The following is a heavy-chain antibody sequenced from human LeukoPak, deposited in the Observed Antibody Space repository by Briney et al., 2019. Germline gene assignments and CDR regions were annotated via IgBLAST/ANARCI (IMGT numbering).Heavy chain of an antibody. CDR3: ASHRISGSYLSGAFDI. Sequence: ASVKVSCKASGYTFTSYDINWVRQATGQGLEWMGWMNPNSGNTGYAQKVQGRVTMTRNTSISTAYMELSSLRSEGTAVYYCASHRISGSYLSGAFDIWGQGTMVTVSS. V-gene: IGHV1-8*01. J-gene: IGHJ3*02. CDR2: MNPNSGNT. D-gene: IGHD1-26*01. CDR1: GYTFTSYD.